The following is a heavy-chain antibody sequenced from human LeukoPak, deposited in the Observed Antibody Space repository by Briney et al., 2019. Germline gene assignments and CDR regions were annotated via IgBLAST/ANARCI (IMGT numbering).Heavy chain of an antibody. V-gene: IGHV4-59*03. CDR1: GGSIRNYY. CDR2: IYHTGST. D-gene: IGHD5-24*01. J-gene: IGHJ4*02. Sequence: SETLSLTCTVSGGSIRNYYWSWIRLPPGKGLEWIGYIYHTGSTSYNPPLKSRVTISVDTSKNQFSLKLSSVTAADTAVYFCARVDDYNCLDYWGQGTLVTVSS. CDR3: ARVDDYNCLDY.